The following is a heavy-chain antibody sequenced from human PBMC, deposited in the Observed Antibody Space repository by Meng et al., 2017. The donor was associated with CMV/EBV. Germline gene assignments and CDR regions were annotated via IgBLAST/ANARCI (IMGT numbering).Heavy chain of an antibody. V-gene: IGHV1-2*02. Sequence: SGAEVKQHGVSVNVSCKASGYTFTGYYMHWVRQAPGQGLEWMGWINPNSGGTNYAQKFQGRVTMTRDTSISTAYMELSRLRSDDTAVYYCARDRVAVAGNHWFDPWGQGTLVTVSS. J-gene: IGHJ5*02. CDR2: INPNSGGT. CDR3: ARDRVAVAGNHWFDP. D-gene: IGHD6-19*01. CDR1: GYTFTGYY.